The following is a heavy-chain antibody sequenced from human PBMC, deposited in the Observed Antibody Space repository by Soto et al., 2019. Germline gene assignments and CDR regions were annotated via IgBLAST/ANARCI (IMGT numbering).Heavy chain of an antibody. CDR2: IDPSDSYT. V-gene: IGHV5-10-1*01. Sequence: GESLKISCKGSGYSFTSYWISWVRQMPGKGLEWMGRIDPSDSYTNYSPSFQGHVTISADKSISTAYLQWSSLKASDAAMYYCARTGNSGGWLGSMDYWGQGTLVTVSS. CDR1: GYSFTSYW. D-gene: IGHD6-19*01. J-gene: IGHJ4*02. CDR3: ARTGNSGGWLGSMDY.